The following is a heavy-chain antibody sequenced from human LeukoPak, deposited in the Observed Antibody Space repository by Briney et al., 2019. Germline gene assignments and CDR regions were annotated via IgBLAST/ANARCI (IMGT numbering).Heavy chain of an antibody. J-gene: IGHJ3*02. V-gene: IGHV4-34*01. D-gene: IGHD5-18*01. Sequence: PGGSLRLSCAASGFTFSSYAMSWVRQPPGKGLEWIGEINHSGSTNYNPSLKSRVTISVDTSKNQFSLKLSSVTAADTAVYYCARAGDTAMGTRAFDIWGQGTMVTVSS. CDR2: INHSGST. CDR1: GFTFSSYA. CDR3: ARAGDTAMGTRAFDI.